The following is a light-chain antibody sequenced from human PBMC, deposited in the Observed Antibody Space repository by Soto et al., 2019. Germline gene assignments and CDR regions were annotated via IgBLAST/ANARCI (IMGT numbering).Light chain of an antibody. V-gene: IGLV1-51*01. CDR2: DNN. J-gene: IGLJ2*01. CDR1: SSNIGNND. CDR3: GTWDSSLSAGV. Sequence: QSVLTQPPSVSAAPGQTVTISCSGSSSNIGNNDVSWYQQLPGTAPKLLIYDNNKRPSGIPDRFSGSKSGTSATLGITGLQTGDEADYYCGTWDSSLSAGVFGGGTKVTVL.